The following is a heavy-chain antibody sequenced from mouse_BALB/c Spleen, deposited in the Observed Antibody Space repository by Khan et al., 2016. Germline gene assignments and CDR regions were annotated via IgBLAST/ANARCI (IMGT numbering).Heavy chain of an antibody. CDR3: AGSSSGYWYYFDY. D-gene: IGHD3-1*01. Sequence: EVQLQESGPDLVKPSQSVSLTCTVTGHSITSHYSWHWIRHFPGNKVEWMGYIHYSGSTDYNPSLKSRTSITRDTSKNQFFLQLYSVTSEDTATYFCAGSSSGYWYYFDYWGQGTTLTVSS. J-gene: IGHJ2*01. CDR2: IHYSGST. V-gene: IGHV3-1*02. CDR1: GHSITSHYS.